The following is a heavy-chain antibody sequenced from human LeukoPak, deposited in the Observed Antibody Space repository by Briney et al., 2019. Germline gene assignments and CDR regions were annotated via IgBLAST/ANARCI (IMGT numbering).Heavy chain of an antibody. J-gene: IGHJ6*02. D-gene: IGHD3-3*01. V-gene: IGHV3-23*01. CDR2: ISGGGGST. Sequence: GGSLRLSCAASGFTFSSYAMSWVRQAPGKGLEWVSAISGGGGSTYYADSVKGRFTISRDNSKNTLYLQMNSLRAEDTAVYYCAKDFGGDPTYYDFWSGYYIYYGMDVWGQGTTVTVSS. CDR3: AKDFGGDPTYYDFWSGYYIYYGMDV. CDR1: GFTFSSYA.